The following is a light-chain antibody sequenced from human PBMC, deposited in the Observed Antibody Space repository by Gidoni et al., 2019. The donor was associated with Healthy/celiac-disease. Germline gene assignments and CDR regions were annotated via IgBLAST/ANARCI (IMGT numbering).Light chain of an antibody. CDR1: QSVSSY. J-gene: IGKJ2*01. CDR3: QQRSNWHTRGYT. V-gene: IGKV3-11*01. Sequence: EIVLTQSPATLSLSPGERATLSCRASQSVSSYLAWYQQKPGQPPRLLIYAASNRATSIPARISGSGSGTDFTLTISSLKPEEFTVYYCQQRSNWHTRGYTFGQGTKLEIK. CDR2: AAS.